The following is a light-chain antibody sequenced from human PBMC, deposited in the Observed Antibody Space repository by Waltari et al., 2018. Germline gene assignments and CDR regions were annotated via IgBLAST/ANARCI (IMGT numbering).Light chain of an antibody. CDR3: CSYAGSSSMI. Sequence: QSALTQPRSVSGSPGQSVTISCTGTTSDVGGYDYVSWYQQHPGKSPKLMIYDVTKRPSWDPERCSGSKSCNTASLTIYGLQAGDEADYSCCSYAGSSSMIFGGGTKLTVL. CDR1: TSDVGGYDY. J-gene: IGLJ2*01. CDR2: DVT. V-gene: IGLV2-11*01.